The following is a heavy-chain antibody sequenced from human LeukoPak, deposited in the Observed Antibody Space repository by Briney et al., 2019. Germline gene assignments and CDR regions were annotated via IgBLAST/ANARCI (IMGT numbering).Heavy chain of an antibody. CDR1: GYSLTSYW. D-gene: IGHD6-13*01. CDR3: ARPRAAAGRGWYFDY. Sequence: GESLKISRKGSGYSLTSYWIGRVPQVPGKGLEWMVIIYPGDSDTRYSPSFQGQVTISADKSISTAYLQWSSLKASDTAMYYCARPRAAAGRGWYFDYWGQGTLVTVSS. V-gene: IGHV5-51*01. CDR2: IYPGDSDT. J-gene: IGHJ4*02.